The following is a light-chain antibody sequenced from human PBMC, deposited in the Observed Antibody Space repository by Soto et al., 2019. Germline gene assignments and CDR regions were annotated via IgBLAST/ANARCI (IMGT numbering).Light chain of an antibody. CDR3: QQTFSTPIT. J-gene: IGKJ5*01. Sequence: DIQMTQSPSSLSASVGDRVTITCRASQTVRTYVNWYQQKPGKAPTLLVYAASTLESAVPPRFSGAGSETDFTLTISGLQPEDFATYYCQQTFSTPITVGQGTRLESK. CDR1: QTVRTY. V-gene: IGKV1-39*01. CDR2: AAS.